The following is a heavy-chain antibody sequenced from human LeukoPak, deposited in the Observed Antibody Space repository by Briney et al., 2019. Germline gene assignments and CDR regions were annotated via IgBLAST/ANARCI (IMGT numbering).Heavy chain of an antibody. Sequence: GGSLRLSCAASGFTSSTYSMDWVRQAPGKGLQWVSSLGSASTYIYYADSVKGRFTISRDNAKNSLYLQMNSLRAEDTAIYYCARGVLDGNGWTYFDYWGQGTLVTVSS. CDR3: ARGVLDGNGWTYFDY. J-gene: IGHJ4*02. D-gene: IGHD5-24*01. V-gene: IGHV3-21*04. CDR2: LGSASTYI. CDR1: GFTSSTYS.